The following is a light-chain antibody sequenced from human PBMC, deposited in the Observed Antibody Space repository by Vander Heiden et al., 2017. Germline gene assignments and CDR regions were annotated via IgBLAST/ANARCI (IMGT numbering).Light chain of an antibody. Sequence: EIGLTQSPGTLSLSPRERATLSCRAAQSVSNNNVAWYQQKPGQAPRLLIHGASSRAAGIPDRFSGGGSGTDFTLTISRLEPEDFGVYYCQQYGSSPPWTFGQGTKVEIK. J-gene: IGKJ1*01. CDR2: GAS. CDR3: QQYGSSPPWT. CDR1: QSVSNNN. V-gene: IGKV3-20*01.